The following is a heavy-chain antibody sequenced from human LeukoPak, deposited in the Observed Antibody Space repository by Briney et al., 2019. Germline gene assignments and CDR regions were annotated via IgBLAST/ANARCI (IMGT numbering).Heavy chain of an antibody. Sequence: GESLKISCKGSGYSFTSYWIGWVRQMPGKGLEWMGIIYPGDSDTRYSPSFQGQVTISADRSISTAYLQWSSLKASDTAMYYCARQGTYYDILTGYYKDYWGQGTLVTVSS. CDR2: IYPGDSDT. CDR3: ARQGTYYDILTGYYKDY. D-gene: IGHD3-9*01. V-gene: IGHV5-51*01. CDR1: GYSFTSYW. J-gene: IGHJ4*02.